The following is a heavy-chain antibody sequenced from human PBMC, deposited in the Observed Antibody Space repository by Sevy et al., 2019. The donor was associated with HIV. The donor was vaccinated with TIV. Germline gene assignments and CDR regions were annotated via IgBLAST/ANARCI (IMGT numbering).Heavy chain of an antibody. J-gene: IGHJ6*02. D-gene: IGHD1-20*01. V-gene: IGHV3-21*01. CDR2: ITSSSSFI. Sequence: GGSLRLSCAASGFTFRSYSMNWVRQAPGRGLEWVSSITSSSSFIFYADSVKGRFTISRDNAKNSLFLQMNSLRAEDTAGDYCARPTSGLSEYEPLDNARFYGMDVGGQGTTVTVSS. CDR1: GFTFRSYS. CDR3: ARPTSGLSEYEPLDNARFYGMDV.